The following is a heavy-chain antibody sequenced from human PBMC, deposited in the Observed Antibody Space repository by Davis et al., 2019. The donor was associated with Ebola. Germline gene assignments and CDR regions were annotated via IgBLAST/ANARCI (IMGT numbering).Heavy chain of an antibody. Sequence: GESLKISCAASGFSLSGFGMSWVRQAPAKGLEWVSEITGGGGNTYYSDSVKGRFTISRDNSRNTAYLQMNSLRPEDTAVYFCAKDRHPLANNKIYYFDYWGPGTLVTVSA. J-gene: IGHJ4*01. V-gene: IGHV3-23*01. CDR3: AKDRHPLANNKIYYFDY. CDR1: GFSLSGFG. CDR2: ITGGGGNT. D-gene: IGHD2/OR15-2a*01.